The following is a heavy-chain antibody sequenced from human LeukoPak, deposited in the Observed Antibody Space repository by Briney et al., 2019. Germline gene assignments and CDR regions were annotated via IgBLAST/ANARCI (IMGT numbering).Heavy chain of an antibody. J-gene: IGHJ4*02. V-gene: IGHV3-48*03. CDR2: ISGSGTTM. CDR3: ARSVQWLSY. D-gene: IGHD6-19*01. CDR1: GFTFSSYE. Sequence: GGSLRLSCVASGFTFSSYEMNWLRQSPGKGLEWVSYISGSGTTMYYADSVKGRFTISRDKAKNSLYLQMNSLRAEDTAIYYCARSVQWLSYWGQGTLVTVSS.